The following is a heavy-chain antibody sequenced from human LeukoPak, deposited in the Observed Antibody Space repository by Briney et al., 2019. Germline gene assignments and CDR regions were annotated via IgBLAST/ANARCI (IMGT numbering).Heavy chain of an antibody. J-gene: IGHJ4*02. CDR1: GGSISSYY. V-gene: IGHV4-59*01. Sequence: SETLSLTCTVSGGSISSYYWSWIRQPPGKGLEWIGYIHDSGSTNYNPSLKSRVTISVDTSKNRFSLKLSSVTAADTAVYYCARDRREQYCSGGSCYSGLGFFDYWGQGTLVTVSS. D-gene: IGHD2-15*01. CDR2: IHDSGST. CDR3: ARDRREQYCSGGSCYSGLGFFDY.